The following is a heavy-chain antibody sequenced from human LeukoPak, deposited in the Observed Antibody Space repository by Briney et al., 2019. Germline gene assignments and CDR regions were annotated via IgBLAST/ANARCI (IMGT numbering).Heavy chain of an antibody. D-gene: IGHD3-16*01. J-gene: IGHJ4*02. V-gene: IGHV3-23*01. CDR3: ARGGYYFDY. CDR1: GFTFSSHA. Sequence: GGSLRLSCAASGFTFSSHAMSWVRQAPGKGLEWVSAISGSGGSTYYADSVKGRFTIPRDNAKNSLYLQMNSLRAEDTAVYYCARGGYYFDYWGQGTLVTVSS. CDR2: ISGSGGST.